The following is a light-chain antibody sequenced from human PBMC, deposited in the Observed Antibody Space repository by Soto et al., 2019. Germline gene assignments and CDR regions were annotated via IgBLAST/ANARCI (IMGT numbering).Light chain of an antibody. Sequence: QSVLTQPPSASGTPGQRVTISCSGSSSNIGSNTVKWYQQLPGTAPKLLIYSNNQRPSGVPDRFSGSKSGTSASLAISGLQSEDEADYYCAAWDDSLVVFGGGTKLTVL. CDR1: SSNIGSNT. CDR3: AAWDDSLVV. V-gene: IGLV1-44*01. CDR2: SNN. J-gene: IGLJ2*01.